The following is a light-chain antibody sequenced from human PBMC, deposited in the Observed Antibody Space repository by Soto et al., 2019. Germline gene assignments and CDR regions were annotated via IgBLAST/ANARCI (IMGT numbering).Light chain of an antibody. CDR2: GTS. CDR1: QSVSSSY. CDR3: QQRSNWPPRGT. Sequence: EIVLTQSPGTLSLSPGERATLSCRASQSVSSSYLAWYQQKPGQAPRLLIYGTSSRATGIPDRFSGSGSGTDFTLTISSLQSDDFAVYYCQQRSNWPPRGTFGQGTRLEIK. V-gene: IGKV3D-20*02. J-gene: IGKJ5*01.